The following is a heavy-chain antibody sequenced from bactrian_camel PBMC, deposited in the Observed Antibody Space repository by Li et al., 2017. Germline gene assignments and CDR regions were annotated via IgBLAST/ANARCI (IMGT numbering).Heavy chain of an antibody. V-gene: IGHV3S63*01. D-gene: IGHD4*01. CDR3: AADELVGRLQGLQTCDPNHYDYPD. CDR1: GYVYKNKC. CDR2: IYTADGST. J-gene: IGHJ4*01. Sequence: HVQLVESGGDSVQAGGSLRLSCVASGYVYKNKCMAWFRQAPGKEREGVASIYTADGSTYYADSVKGRFSISQDNAKNTVYLQMDSLKPEDSAMYYCAADELVGRLQGLQTCDPNHYDYPDWGQGTQVTVS.